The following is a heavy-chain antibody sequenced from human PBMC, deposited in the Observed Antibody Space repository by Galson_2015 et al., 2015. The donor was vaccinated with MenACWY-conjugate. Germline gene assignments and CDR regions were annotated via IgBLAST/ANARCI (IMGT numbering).Heavy chain of an antibody. CDR3: ARHDRTAPARSGAFDI. V-gene: IGHV4-39*01. D-gene: IGHD2-2*01. J-gene: IGHJ3*02. CDR1: GGSISSSSYY. Sequence: ETLSLTCPVSGGSISSSSYYWDWIRQPPGRGLEWIGTIYYSGSTYYNSSLKSRVTISVDTSKNQFSLNLSSVTAADTAMYYCARHDRTAPARSGAFDIWGRGTMVTVSS. CDR2: IYYSGST.